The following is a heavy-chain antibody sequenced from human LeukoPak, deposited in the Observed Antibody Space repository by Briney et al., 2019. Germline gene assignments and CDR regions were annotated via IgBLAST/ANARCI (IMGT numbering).Heavy chain of an antibody. V-gene: IGHV1-2*02. CDR1: GYTYTGYY. CDR2: MNPNSGGT. Sequence: ASVKVSCKASGYTYTGYYMHWVRQAPGQGLEWVGWMNPNSGGTNYAQKFQGRVTMTRDTSISTAYMELSRLRSDDTAVYYCARAKRITMVRGVMSWFDPWGQGTLVTVSS. CDR3: ARAKRITMVRGVMSWFDP. J-gene: IGHJ5*02. D-gene: IGHD3-10*01.